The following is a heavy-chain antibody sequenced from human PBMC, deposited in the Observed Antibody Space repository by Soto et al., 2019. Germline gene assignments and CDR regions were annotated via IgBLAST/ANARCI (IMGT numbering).Heavy chain of an antibody. CDR3: ARFPFSTSSWSNPRYLDS. V-gene: IGHV4-34*01. CDR2: INHSGFT. J-gene: IGHJ4*02. Sequence: SETLSLTCAVSGGSFSGYYWSWIRQTPGKGLEWIGEINHSGFTDYNPSLTSRVTISVDTSKNHFSLKLTSVTAADTAVYYCARFPFSTSSWSNPRYLDSWGQGTLVTVSS. CDR1: GGSFSGYY. D-gene: IGHD6-13*01.